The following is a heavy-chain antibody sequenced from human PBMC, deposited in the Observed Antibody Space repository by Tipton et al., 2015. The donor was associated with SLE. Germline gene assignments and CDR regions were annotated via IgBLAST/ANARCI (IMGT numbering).Heavy chain of an antibody. CDR3: AKGKRTIYDHDAFDI. CDR2: IRNGGGKSDGKT. Sequence: SLRLSCAASGFTFSRYGMAWVRQPPGKGLEWVSTIRNGGGKSDGKTYYAESVRGRFTISRDTSKNTMYLQMGSLRAEDTALYYCAKGKRTIYDHDAFDIWGQGTVVTVSS. CDR1: GFTFSRYG. V-gene: IGHV3-23*01. D-gene: IGHD3-3*01. J-gene: IGHJ3*02.